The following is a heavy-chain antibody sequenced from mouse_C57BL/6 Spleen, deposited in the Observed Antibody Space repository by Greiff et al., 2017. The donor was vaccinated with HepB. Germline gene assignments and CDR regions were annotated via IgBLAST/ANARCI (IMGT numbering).Heavy chain of an antibody. J-gene: IGHJ3*01. Sequence: EVQLQQSGPELVKPGASVKISCKASGYTFTDYYMNWVKQSHGKSLESIGDINPNNGGTSYNQKFKGKATLTVDKSSSTAYMELRSLTSEDSAVYYCARSRAYPFAYWGQGTLVTVSA. CDR1: GYTFTDYY. V-gene: IGHV1-26*01. CDR2: INPNNGGT. D-gene: IGHD2-10*01. CDR3: ARSRAYPFAY.